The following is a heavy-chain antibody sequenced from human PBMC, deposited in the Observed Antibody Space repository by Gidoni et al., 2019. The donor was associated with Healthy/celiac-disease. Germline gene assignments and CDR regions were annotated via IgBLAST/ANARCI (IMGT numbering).Heavy chain of an antibody. Sequence: QVQLVQAGAAVKNPGASVNVSCKASGYTFTAYHMHWVRQAPGQGLEWMGWINPNSGGTNYAQKFQGWVTMTRDTSISTAYMELSRLRSDDTAVYYCAREGGGVDTAMVSWFDPWGQGTLVTVSS. V-gene: IGHV1-2*04. J-gene: IGHJ5*02. CDR2: INPNSGGT. CDR1: GYTFTAYH. CDR3: AREGGGVDTAMVSWFDP. D-gene: IGHD5-18*01.